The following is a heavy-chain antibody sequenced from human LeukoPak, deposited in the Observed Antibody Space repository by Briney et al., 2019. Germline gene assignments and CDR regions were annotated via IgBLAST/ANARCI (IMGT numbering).Heavy chain of an antibody. Sequence: SQTLSLTCAISGDSVSSNSAAWNWIRQSPSRGLEWLGRTYYRSRWYTDYGVSVKGRITINPDTSKNQFSLQLNSVTPEDTAVYFCAREVSSDSSSWYLCPWFDPWGQGTLVTVSS. CDR2: TYYRSRWYT. CDR1: GDSVSSNSAA. D-gene: IGHD6-13*01. CDR3: AREVSSDSSSWYLCPWFDP. J-gene: IGHJ5*02. V-gene: IGHV6-1*01.